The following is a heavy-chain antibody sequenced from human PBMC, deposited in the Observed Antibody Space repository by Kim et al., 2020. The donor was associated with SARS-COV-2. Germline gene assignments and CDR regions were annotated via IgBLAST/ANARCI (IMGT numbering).Heavy chain of an antibody. CDR3: AREAGNGMDV. D-gene: IGHD3-10*01. CDR2: ISYDGSNK. V-gene: IGHV3-30*04. Sequence: GGSLRLSCAASGFPFSSYAMHWVRQAPGKGLEWVALISYDGSNKYYADSVKGRFTISRDNSKNTLYLQMNSLRAEDTAVYYCAREAGNGMDVWGQGTTVTVSS. J-gene: IGHJ6*02. CDR1: GFPFSSYA.